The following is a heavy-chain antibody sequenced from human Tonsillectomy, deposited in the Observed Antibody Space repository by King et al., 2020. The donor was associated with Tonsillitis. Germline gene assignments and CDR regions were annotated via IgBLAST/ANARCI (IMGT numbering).Heavy chain of an antibody. Sequence: TLKESGPTLVKPTQTLTLTCTFSGLSLSTSEEGVGWIRQPPGKALEWLGVIYWDEDKRYSPSLKSRLTITKDTSKNQVVLTMTNLDPVDTGTYYCAHRLAYHDRNYFDYWGQGTLVTVSS. V-gene: IGHV2-5*02. J-gene: IGHJ4*02. D-gene: IGHD3-22*01. CDR2: IYWDEDK. CDR1: GLSLSTSEEG. CDR3: AHRLAYHDRNYFDY.